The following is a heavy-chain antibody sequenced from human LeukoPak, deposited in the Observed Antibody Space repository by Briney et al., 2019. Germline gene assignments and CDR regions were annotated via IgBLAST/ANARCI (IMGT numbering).Heavy chain of an antibody. D-gene: IGHD6-19*01. Sequence: SETLSLTCIVSGGSISTSTYYWGWVRQPPGKGLEWIGNIFSSGSTYYNPSLNGRFTISLATSKSHLSLNLFSVTAADTAVYYCAGAVAGEEYYFDFWGRGTLVTVSS. CDR2: IFSSGST. CDR1: GGSISTSTYY. J-gene: IGHJ4*02. V-gene: IGHV4-39*02. CDR3: AGAVAGEEYYFDF.